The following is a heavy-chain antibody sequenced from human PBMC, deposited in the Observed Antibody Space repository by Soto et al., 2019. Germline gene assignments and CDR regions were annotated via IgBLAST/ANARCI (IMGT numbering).Heavy chain of an antibody. CDR2: IYYSGST. Sequence: ASETLSLTCTVSGGSISSYYWSWIRQPPGKGLEWIGYIYYSGSTNYNPSLKSRVTISVDTSKNQFSLKLSSVTAADTAVYYCARAGSGSSWFDPWGQGTLVTVSS. V-gene: IGHV4-59*01. CDR1: GGSISSYY. J-gene: IGHJ5*02. D-gene: IGHD3-10*01. CDR3: ARAGSGSSWFDP.